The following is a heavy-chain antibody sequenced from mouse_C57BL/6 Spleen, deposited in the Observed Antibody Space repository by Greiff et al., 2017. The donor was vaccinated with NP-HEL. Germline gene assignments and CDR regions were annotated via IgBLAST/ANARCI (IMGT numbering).Heavy chain of an antibody. Sequence: DVQLQESGPGLVKPSQSLSLTCSVTGYSITSGYYWNWIRQFPGNKLEWMGYISYDGSNNYNPSLKNRISITRDTSKNQFFLKLNSVTTEDTATYYCARRDYDYGPFAYWGQGTLVTVSA. D-gene: IGHD2-4*01. CDR1: GYSITSGYY. J-gene: IGHJ3*01. CDR2: ISYDGSN. CDR3: ARRDYDYGPFAY. V-gene: IGHV3-6*01.